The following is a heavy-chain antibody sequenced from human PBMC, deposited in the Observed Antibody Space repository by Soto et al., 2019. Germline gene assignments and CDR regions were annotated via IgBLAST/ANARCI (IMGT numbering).Heavy chain of an antibody. CDR2: IWYDGSDK. D-gene: IGHD3-3*01. Sequence: GGSLRFSCAASEFTFSSYCMHWVRQAPGKGLECVSVIWYDGSDKYYADSVKGRFTISRDNSKNTLYLQMNSMRAEYTAVYYCPRDGITGFGSGYYTDYYYGMEVWGQGTTVTFSS. CDR3: PRDGITGFGSGYYTDYYYGMEV. CDR1: EFTFSSYC. V-gene: IGHV3-33*01. J-gene: IGHJ6*01.